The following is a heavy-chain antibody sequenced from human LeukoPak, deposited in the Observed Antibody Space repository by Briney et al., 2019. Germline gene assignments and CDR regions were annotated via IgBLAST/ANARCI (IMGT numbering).Heavy chain of an antibody. V-gene: IGHV3-7*01. CDR2: IKQDGSAK. D-gene: IGHD3-16*01. J-gene: IGHJ4*02. CDR3: AKGFM. Sequence: GGSLRLSCAASGFTFSDYYMSWVRQAPGKGLEWVASIKQDGSAKYYMDSVKGRFTISRDNAKNSLSLQMNSLRVEDTAVYYCAKGFMWGQGTLVTVSS. CDR1: GFTFSDYY.